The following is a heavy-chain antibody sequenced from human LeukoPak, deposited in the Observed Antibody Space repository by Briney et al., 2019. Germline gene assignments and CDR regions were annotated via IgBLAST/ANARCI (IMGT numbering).Heavy chain of an antibody. J-gene: IGHJ4*02. CDR3: ARDSSGYQ. D-gene: IGHD3-22*01. CDR2: IKEDGSEK. V-gene: IGHV3-7*01. CDR1: GFTISTYW. Sequence: PGGSLRLSCAASGFTISTYWMTWVRQAPGKGLEWVANIKEDGSEKYYGDSVKGRFTISRDNAKNSLYLQMNSLRAEDTAVYYCARDSSGYQWGQGTLVTVSS.